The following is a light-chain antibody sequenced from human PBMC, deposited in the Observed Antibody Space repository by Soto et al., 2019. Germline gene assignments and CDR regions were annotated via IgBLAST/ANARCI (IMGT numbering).Light chain of an antibody. Sequence: QTVVTQEPSFSVSPGGTVTLTCGLTSGSVSTSYYPSWYQQTSGQAPRTLIYNTYTRSSGVPDRFSGSILGNKAALTITGAQADDESDYYCVLYMGSGIRVFGGGTQLTVL. J-gene: IGLJ7*01. V-gene: IGLV8-61*01. CDR2: NTY. CDR1: SGSVSTSYY. CDR3: VLYMGSGIRV.